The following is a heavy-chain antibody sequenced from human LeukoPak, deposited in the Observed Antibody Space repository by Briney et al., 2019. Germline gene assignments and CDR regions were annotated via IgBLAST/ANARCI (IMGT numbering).Heavy chain of an antibody. CDR3: ARSALLWFGELFPFDP. CDR2: ISSSSSYI. Sequence: GGSLRLSCAASGFTFSSYSMNWVRQAPGKGLEWVSSISSSSSYIYYADSVKGRFTISRDNAKNSLYLQMNSLRAEDTAVYYCARSALLWFGELFPFDPWGQGTLVTVSS. CDR1: GFTFSSYS. J-gene: IGHJ5*02. D-gene: IGHD3-10*01. V-gene: IGHV3-21*01.